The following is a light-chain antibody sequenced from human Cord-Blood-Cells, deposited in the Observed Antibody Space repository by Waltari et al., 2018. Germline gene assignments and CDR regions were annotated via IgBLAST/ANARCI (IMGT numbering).Light chain of an antibody. V-gene: IGLV3-21*04. CDR1: NIGSKS. CDR3: QVWDSSSDHPV. CDR2: YDS. Sequence: SYVLTQPPSVSVAPGKTARITCGGNNIGSKSVHGYQQKPGQAPVLVIYYDSDRPSGIPERFSGSNSENTATLTISRVEAGDEADYYCQVWDSSSDHPVFGGGTKLTVL. J-gene: IGLJ2*01.